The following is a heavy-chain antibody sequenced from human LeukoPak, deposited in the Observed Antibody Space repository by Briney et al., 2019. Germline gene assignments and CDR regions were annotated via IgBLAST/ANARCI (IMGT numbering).Heavy chain of an antibody. CDR2: IWYDGSKK. V-gene: IGHV3-33*01. CDR3: ARGGNSSPKGRPSHSWYFDL. D-gene: IGHD6-13*01. J-gene: IGHJ2*01. CDR1: GFTFSTYV. Sequence: GRSLRLSCAASGFTFSTYVMHWVRQAPGKGLEWVAVIWYDGSKKDYADSVKGRFTISRDNSKNTLYLQMNSLRAEDTAVYYCARGGNSSPKGRPSHSWYFDLWGRGTPVTVSS.